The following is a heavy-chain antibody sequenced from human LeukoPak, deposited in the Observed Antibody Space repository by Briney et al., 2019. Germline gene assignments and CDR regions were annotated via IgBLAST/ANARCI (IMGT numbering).Heavy chain of an antibody. Sequence: GGSLRLSCAASGFTFSSYSMNWVRQAPGKGLEWVSSISSSSSYIYYADSVKGRFTISRDNAKNSLFLQMNSLRAEDTAVYYCARGLNFFDAFDIWGQGTMVTVSS. D-gene: IGHD3-3*01. CDR1: GFTFSSYS. J-gene: IGHJ3*02. CDR2: ISSSSSYI. CDR3: ARGLNFFDAFDI. V-gene: IGHV3-21*01.